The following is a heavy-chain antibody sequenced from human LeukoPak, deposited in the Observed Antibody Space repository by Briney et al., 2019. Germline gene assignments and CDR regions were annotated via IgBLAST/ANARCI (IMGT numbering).Heavy chain of an antibody. D-gene: IGHD3-3*01. V-gene: IGHV3-11*01. J-gene: IGHJ6*03. CDR3: ARAGTYDFWSGPENYYYYMDV. Sequence: GGSLRLSCAASGFTFSDYYMSWIRQAPGKGLEWVSYISSSGSTIYYADSVKGRFTISRDNAKNSLYLQMNSLRAENTAVHYCARAGTYDFWSGPENYYYYMDVWGKGTTVTVSS. CDR2: ISSSGSTI. CDR1: GFTFSDYY.